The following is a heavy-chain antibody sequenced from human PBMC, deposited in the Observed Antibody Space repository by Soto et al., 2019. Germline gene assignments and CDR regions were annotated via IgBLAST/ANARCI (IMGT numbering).Heavy chain of an antibody. CDR2: IYHSGST. Sequence: PSETLSLTCAVSGGSISSGGYSWSWIRQPPGKGLEWIGYIYHSGSTYYNPSLKSRVTISVDRSKNQFSLKLSSVTAADTAVYYCARSGYPKTFDYWGQGTLVTVSS. V-gene: IGHV4-30-2*01. J-gene: IGHJ4*02. CDR1: GGSISSGGYS. D-gene: IGHD5-12*01. CDR3: ARSGYPKTFDY.